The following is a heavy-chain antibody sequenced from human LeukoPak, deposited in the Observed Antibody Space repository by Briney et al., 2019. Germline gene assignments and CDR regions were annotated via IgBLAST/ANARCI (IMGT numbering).Heavy chain of an antibody. J-gene: IGHJ4*02. CDR1: GFTFDDYA. CDR2: ISWNSGTI. Sequence: GRSLRLSCAASGFTFDDYAMPWVRQAPGKGLEWVSFISWNSGTIDYADSVKGRFTISRDNAKNSLYLQMNSLRPEDTAFYYCAQDAGGYFDYWGQGTLVIVSS. V-gene: IGHV3-9*01. CDR3: AQDAGGYFDY.